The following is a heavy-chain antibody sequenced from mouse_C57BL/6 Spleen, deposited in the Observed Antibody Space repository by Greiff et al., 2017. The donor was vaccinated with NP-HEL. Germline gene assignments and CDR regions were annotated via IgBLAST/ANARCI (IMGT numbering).Heavy chain of an antibody. D-gene: IGHD1-1*01. Sequence: QVQLKESGPELVKPGASVKISCKASGYAFSSSWMNWVKQRPGKGLEWIGRIYPGDGDTNYNGKFKGKATLTADKASSTAYMQLSSLTSEDSAVYYCAFITTVVPFAYWGQGTLVTVSA. CDR3: AFITTVVPFAY. CDR2: IYPGDGDT. V-gene: IGHV1-82*01. CDR1: GYAFSSSW. J-gene: IGHJ3*01.